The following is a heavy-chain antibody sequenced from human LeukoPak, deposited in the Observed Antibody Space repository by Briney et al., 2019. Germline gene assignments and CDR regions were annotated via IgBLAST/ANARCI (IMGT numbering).Heavy chain of an antibody. J-gene: IGHJ3*02. Sequence: SETLSLTCAVYGGSFSGYYWSWIRQPPGKGLEWIGEINHSGSTNYNPSLKSRVTISVDTSKNHFSLKLSSVTAADTAVYYCARRNERRVPGAFDIWAQGRIVTVSS. CDR2: INHSGST. D-gene: IGHD1-1*01. V-gene: IGHV4-34*01. CDR1: GGSFSGYY. CDR3: ARRNERRVPGAFDI.